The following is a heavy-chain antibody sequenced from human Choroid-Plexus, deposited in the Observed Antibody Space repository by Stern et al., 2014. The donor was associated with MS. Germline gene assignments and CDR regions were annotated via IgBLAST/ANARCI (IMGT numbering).Heavy chain of an antibody. J-gene: IGHJ6*02. CDR1: GYIFTGYY. CDR3: ARDQRGITIFGVVTDYYYLGMDV. D-gene: IGHD3-3*01. CDR2: INPNTGGT. V-gene: IGHV1-2*06. Sequence: QVQLVESGAEVKKPGASVKVSCKTSGYIFTGYYIHWVRQAPGQGLEWMARINPNTGGTKYAQKFQGRVTMSRDTSISTAYVEVSSLTSDDTAVYYCARDQRGITIFGVVTDYYYLGMDVWGQGTTVTLSS.